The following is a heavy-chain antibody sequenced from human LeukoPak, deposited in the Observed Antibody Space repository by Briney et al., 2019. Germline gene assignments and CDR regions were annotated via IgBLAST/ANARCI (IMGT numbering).Heavy chain of an antibody. V-gene: IGHV3-74*01. Sequence: GGSLRLSCAASGFTFSSYWMHWVRQAPGKGLVWVSRINSDGSSTSYADSVKGRFTISRDNAKNTLYLRMNSLRAEDTAVYYCARVDSSGWYQPFDYWGQGTLVTVSS. CDR2: INSDGSST. CDR3: ARVDSSGWYQPFDY. CDR1: GFTFSSYW. J-gene: IGHJ4*02. D-gene: IGHD6-19*01.